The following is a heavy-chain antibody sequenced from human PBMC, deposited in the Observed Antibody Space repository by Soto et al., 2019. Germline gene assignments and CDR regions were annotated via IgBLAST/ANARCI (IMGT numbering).Heavy chain of an antibody. V-gene: IGHV3-48*02. D-gene: IGHD6-13*01. J-gene: IGHJ3*02. CDR1: GFTFSSYS. CDR2: ISSSSSTI. Sequence: GGSLRLSCAASGFTFSSYSMNWVRQAPGKGLEWVSYISSSSSTIYYADSVKGRFTISRDNAKNSLYLQMNSLRDEDTAVYYCARDRYSSSWYGDAFDIWGQGTMVTVSS. CDR3: ARDRYSSSWYGDAFDI.